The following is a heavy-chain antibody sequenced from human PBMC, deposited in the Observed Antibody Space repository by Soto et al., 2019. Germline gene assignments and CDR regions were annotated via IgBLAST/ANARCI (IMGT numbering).Heavy chain of an antibody. CDR3: ANSFARTSVLRFLERFRDAFDI. D-gene: IGHD3-3*01. V-gene: IGHV6-1*01. Sequence: SQTLSLTCAISGDSVSSNSAAWNWMRQSPSKGLEWLGRTYYRSKWYNDYAVCVKSRITIDPDTSKNQFSLQLNSVTPEDTAVYYCANSFARTSVLRFLERFRDAFDIWGQGTMVTVSS. J-gene: IGHJ3*02. CDR1: GDSVSSNSAA. CDR2: TYYRSKWYN.